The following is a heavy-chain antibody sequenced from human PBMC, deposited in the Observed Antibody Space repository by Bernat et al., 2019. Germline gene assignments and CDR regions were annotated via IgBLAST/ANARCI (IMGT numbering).Heavy chain of an antibody. CDR1: GFTVSSNY. Sequence: EVQLLESGGGLIQPGGSLRLSCAASGFTVSSNYMSWVRQAPGKGLAWVSVIYSGGSTYYADSVKGRFTISRDNSKNTLYLQMNSLRAKDTAVYYCASGSVVVVAATHAFDIWGQGTMVTVSS. CDR2: IYSGGST. J-gene: IGHJ3*02. D-gene: IGHD2-15*01. CDR3: ASGSVVVVAATHAFDI. V-gene: IGHV3-53*01.